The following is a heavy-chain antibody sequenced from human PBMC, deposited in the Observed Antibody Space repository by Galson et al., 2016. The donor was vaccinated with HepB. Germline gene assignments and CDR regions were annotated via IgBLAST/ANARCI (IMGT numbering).Heavy chain of an antibody. D-gene: IGHD6-19*01. V-gene: IGHV3-7*03. CDR1: GFTLSRFW. CDR3: AISSDWAFDF. CDR2: VNQAGSGK. J-gene: IGHJ4*02. Sequence: SLRLSCAASGFTLSRFWMSWVRQAPGQGLEWVANVNQAGSGKYYVDSGKGRFTISRDNAKNSLYLQINSLGADDTAVYYCAISSDWAFDFRGQGTLVTVSS.